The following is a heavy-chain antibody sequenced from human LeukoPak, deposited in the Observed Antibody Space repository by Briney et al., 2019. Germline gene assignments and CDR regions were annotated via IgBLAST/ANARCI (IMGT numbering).Heavy chain of an antibody. D-gene: IGHD1-26*01. Sequence: SKTLSLTCTVSGGSISSGGYYWSWIRQPPGKGLEWIGYIYHSGSTYYNPSLKSRVTISVDRSKNQFSLKLSSVTAADTAVYYCARNWERDAFDIWGQGTMVTVSS. J-gene: IGHJ3*02. CDR2: IYHSGST. CDR3: ARNWERDAFDI. CDR1: GGSISSGGYY. V-gene: IGHV4-30-2*01.